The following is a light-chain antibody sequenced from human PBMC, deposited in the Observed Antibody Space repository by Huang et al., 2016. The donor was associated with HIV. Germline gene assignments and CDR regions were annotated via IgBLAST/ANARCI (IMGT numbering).Light chain of an antibody. V-gene: IGKV1-5*03. CDR2: KTS. CDR1: RPISDW. J-gene: IGKJ2*01. Sequence: EIQMTQSPSTLSASVGDKVSITCRARRPISDWLAWYQQKPGTAPKLLIYKTSTLQNGVPSRCSGSGSGTEFTLTISSLQPDDSATYYCQQYNSYSTFGQGTKLQIK. CDR3: QQYNSYST.